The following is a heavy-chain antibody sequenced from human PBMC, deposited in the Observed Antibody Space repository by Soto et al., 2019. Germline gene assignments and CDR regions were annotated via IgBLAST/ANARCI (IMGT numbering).Heavy chain of an antibody. CDR1: GFTFSSYS. CDR3: ARVVGVKGIWNFDY. J-gene: IGHJ4*02. V-gene: IGHV3-21*01. CDR2: ISSSSSYI. Sequence: GGSLRLSCAASGFTFSSYSMNWVRQAPGKGLEWVSSISSSSSYIYYADSVKGRFTISRDNAKNSLYLQMNSLRAEDTAVYYCARVVGVKGIWNFDYWGQGTLVTVSS. D-gene: IGHD3-16*01.